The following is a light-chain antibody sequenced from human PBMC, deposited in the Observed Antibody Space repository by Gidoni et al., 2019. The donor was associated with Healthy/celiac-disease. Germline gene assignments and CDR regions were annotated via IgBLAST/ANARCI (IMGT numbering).Light chain of an antibody. CDR1: QSVSSN. CDR2: GAS. V-gene: IGKV3D-15*01. J-gene: IGKJ5*01. Sequence: ERVMTQCPATLSVSPGERATLSCRASQSVSSNLAWYQQKPGQAPRLLIYGASTRATGIPARFSGSGSGTEFTLTISSLQSEDFAVYYCQQYNNWPPVTFGQGTRLEIK. CDR3: QQYNNWPPVT.